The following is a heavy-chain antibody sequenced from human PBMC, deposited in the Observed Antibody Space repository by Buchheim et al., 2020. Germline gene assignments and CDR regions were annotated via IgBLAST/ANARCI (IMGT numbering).Heavy chain of an antibody. CDR1: GDSISSSSYH. CDR3: ARYSRSSGWFDP. CDR2: IYYSGTT. Sequence: QLQLQESGPGLVKPSETLSLTCTGSGDSISSSSYHWGWIRQPPGKGLEWIGNIYYSGTTYYNPSLKSRVTISVDTSKNQFSLKLRSVTAADTAVYYCARYSRSSGWFDPWGQGTL. D-gene: IGHD6-6*01. V-gene: IGHV4-39*01. J-gene: IGHJ5*02.